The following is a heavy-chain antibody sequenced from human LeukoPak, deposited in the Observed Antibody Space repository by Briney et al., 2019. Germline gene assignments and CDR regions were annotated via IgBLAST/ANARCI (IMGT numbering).Heavy chain of an antibody. CDR2: INPHSGGT. V-gene: IGHV1-2*02. J-gene: IGHJ3*02. D-gene: IGHD6-19*01. Sequence: WASVKVSCKASGYTFTSYYMHWVRQAPGQGLEWMGWINPHSGGTNYAQKFQGRVTMTRDTSISTVYMELSSLRSDDTAVYYCARGGTGYSSGWLRAFDIWGQGTMVTVSS. CDR3: ARGGTGYSSGWLRAFDI. CDR1: GYTFTSYY.